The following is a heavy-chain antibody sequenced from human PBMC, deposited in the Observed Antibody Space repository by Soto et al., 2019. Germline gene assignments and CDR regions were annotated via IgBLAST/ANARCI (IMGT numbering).Heavy chain of an antibody. CDR3: ARAQLSYYDILTAPRYWYFDL. CDR1: CGSISSGGYS. D-gene: IGHD3-9*01. CDR2: IYHSGIT. Sequence: QLQLQESGSGLVKPSQTLSLTCAVSCGSISSGGYSWSWILQPPGKGLEWIVYIYHSGITYYNRSLKRRVTISVDRSKNQFSLKLSSVTAADTAVYYCARAQLSYYDILTAPRYWYFDLWGRGTLVTVSS. J-gene: IGHJ2*01. V-gene: IGHV4-30-2*01.